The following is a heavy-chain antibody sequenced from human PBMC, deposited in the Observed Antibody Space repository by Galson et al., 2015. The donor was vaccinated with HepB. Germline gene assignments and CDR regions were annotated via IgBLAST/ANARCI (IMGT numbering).Heavy chain of an antibody. CDR2: ISAYNGNT. D-gene: IGHD6-13*01. V-gene: IGHV1-18*04. Sequence: SVKVSCKASGYTFTSYGISWVRQAPGQGLEWMGWISAYNGNTNYAQKLQGRVTMTTDTSTSTAYMELRSLRSDDTAVYYCARDLNHAQLVPSYWYFDLWGRGTLVTVSS. CDR3: ARDLNHAQLVPSYWYFDL. J-gene: IGHJ2*01. CDR1: GYTFTSYG.